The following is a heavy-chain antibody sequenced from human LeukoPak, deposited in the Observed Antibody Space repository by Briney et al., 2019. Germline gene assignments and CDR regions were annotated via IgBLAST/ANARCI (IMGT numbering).Heavy chain of an antibody. V-gene: IGHV4-30-2*01. CDR1: GGSISSGGYY. D-gene: IGHD6-13*01. CDR3: AREEGGAAGKGFDY. CDR2: IYHSGST. J-gene: IGHJ4*02. Sequence: PSQTLSLTCTVSGGSISSGGYYWSWIRQPPGKGLEWIGYIYHSGSTYYKPSLKSRVTISVDRSKNHFSLNLSYVTAADTAVYYCAREEGGAAGKGFDYWGQGTPVTVSS.